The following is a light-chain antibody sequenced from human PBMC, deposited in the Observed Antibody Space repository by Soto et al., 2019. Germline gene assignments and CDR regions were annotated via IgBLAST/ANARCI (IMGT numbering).Light chain of an antibody. J-gene: IGLJ2*01. CDR1: SSDVGTYKY. CDR3: SSYTSSSTLVV. CDR2: DVS. V-gene: IGLV2-11*01. Sequence: QSALTQPRSVSGSPGQSVTISCTGSSSDVGTYKYVSWYQQHPGKAPKLMIYDVSQRPSGVPDRFSGSKSGNTASLTISGLQAEDEADYYCSSYTSSSTLVVFGGGTKLTVL.